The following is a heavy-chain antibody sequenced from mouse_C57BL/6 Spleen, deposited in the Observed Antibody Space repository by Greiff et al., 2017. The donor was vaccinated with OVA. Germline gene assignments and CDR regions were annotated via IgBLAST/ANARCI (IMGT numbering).Heavy chain of an antibody. CDR1: GYAFSSYW. D-gene: IGHD4-1*01. V-gene: IGHV1-80*01. J-gene: IGHJ4*01. Sequence: QVQLQQSGAELVKPGASVKISCKASGYAFSSYWMNWVKQRPGKGLEWIGQIYPGDGDTNYNGKFKGKATLTADKSSSTAYMQLSSLTSEDSAVYYCATPGTRGAMDYWGQGTSVTVSS. CDR2: IYPGDGDT. CDR3: ATPGTRGAMDY.